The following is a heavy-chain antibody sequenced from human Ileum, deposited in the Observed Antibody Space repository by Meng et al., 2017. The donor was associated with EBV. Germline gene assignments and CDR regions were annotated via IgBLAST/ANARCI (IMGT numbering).Heavy chain of an antibody. CDR2: ITPNGIDK. CDR1: GFTFSNDV. V-gene: IGHV3-30*02. Sequence: QMQRLESWVLFVMPGGSLGLSCAAFGFTFSNDVFHWVRQDLYKSLEWVEFITPNGIDKFYGDSVRGRFTFSRDISKNTLYVQMNDLRTEDTAVYYCSKDQGYSFGFPWGQGTLVTVSS. D-gene: IGHD5-12*01. J-gene: IGHJ5*02. CDR3: SKDQGYSFGFP.